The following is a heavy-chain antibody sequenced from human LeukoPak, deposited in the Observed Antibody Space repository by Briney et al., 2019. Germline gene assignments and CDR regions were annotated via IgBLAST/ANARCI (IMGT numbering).Heavy chain of an antibody. D-gene: IGHD3-9*01. J-gene: IGHJ5*02. CDR3: ARHLRYFDWLSTFDP. Sequence: SETLSLTCIVPGGSGSDYWGWIRQPPGKGLEWIGSIYYSGSTYYNPSLKSRVTISVDTSKNQFSLKLSSVTAADTAVYYCARHLRYFDWLSTFDPWGQGALVTVSS. CDR1: GGSGSDY. CDR2: IYYSGST. V-gene: IGHV4-39*01.